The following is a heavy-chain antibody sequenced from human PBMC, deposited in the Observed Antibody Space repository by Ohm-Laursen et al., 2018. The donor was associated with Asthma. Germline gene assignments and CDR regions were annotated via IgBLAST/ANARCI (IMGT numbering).Heavy chain of an antibody. Sequence: SLRLSCSASGFTFSSYWMSWVRQAPGKGLEWVANIKQDGSEKYYVDSVKGRFTISRDNAKNSLYLQMNSLRAEDTAVYYCARDGPELPTELDYWGPGTLVTVSS. V-gene: IGHV3-7*01. CDR3: ARDGPELPTELDY. CDR1: GFTFSSYW. D-gene: IGHD1-14*01. J-gene: IGHJ4*02. CDR2: IKQDGSEK.